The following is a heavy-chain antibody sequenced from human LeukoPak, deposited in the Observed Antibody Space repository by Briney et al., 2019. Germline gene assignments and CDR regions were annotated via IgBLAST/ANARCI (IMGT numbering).Heavy chain of an antibody. CDR1: GGSFSGYY. Sequence: SETLSLTCAVYGGSFSGYYWSWIRQPPGKGLEWIGEINHSGSTYYNPSLKSRLTISTDTSKNQFSLKLRSVTAADTAVYYCARMYYYDSNGYYGPFDYWGQGTLVTVSS. D-gene: IGHD3-22*01. CDR3: ARMYYYDSNGYYGPFDY. CDR2: INHSGST. J-gene: IGHJ4*02. V-gene: IGHV4-34*01.